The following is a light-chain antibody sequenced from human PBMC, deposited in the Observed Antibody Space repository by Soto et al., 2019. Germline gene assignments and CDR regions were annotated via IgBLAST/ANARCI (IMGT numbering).Light chain of an antibody. Sequence: QSVLTQPPSASGTPGQRVIISCSGSSSNIGRRAVNWFQQLPGAAPTLLLFSNNQRPSGVPDRFSGSKSGTSASLAISGLQSEDEADYFCAAWDENFLLFGGGTKLTVL. J-gene: IGLJ3*02. V-gene: IGLV1-44*01. CDR1: SSNIGRRA. CDR3: AAWDENFLL. CDR2: SNN.